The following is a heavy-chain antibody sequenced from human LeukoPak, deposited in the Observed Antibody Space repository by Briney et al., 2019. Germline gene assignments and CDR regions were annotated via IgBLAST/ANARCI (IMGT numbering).Heavy chain of an antibody. CDR1: GLTVSSNY. D-gene: IGHD6-13*01. CDR2: IYSGGAT. CDR3: ARDWGYSSRWYSPHLDY. Sequence: PGGSLRLSCAVSGLTVSSNYMSWVRQAPGKGLEWVSLIYSGGATYYAESVKGRFTISRDKSKSTLYLQLNSLRTDDTAVYYCARDWGYSSRWYSPHLDYWGQGTLVTVSS. V-gene: IGHV3-66*01. J-gene: IGHJ4*02.